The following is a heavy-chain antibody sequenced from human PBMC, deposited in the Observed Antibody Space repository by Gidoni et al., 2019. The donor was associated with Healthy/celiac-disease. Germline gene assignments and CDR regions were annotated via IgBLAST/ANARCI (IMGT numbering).Heavy chain of an antibody. J-gene: IGHJ4*02. CDR2: INHSGST. CDR3: ARGRGYSYDSFDY. V-gene: IGHV4-34*01. Sequence: QVQLQQWGAGLLKPSETLSLTCAVYVGSFSGYYWSWIRQPPGKGLEWIGEINHSGSTNYNPSLKSRVTISVDTSKNQFSLKLSSVTAADTAVYYCARGRGYSYDSFDYWGQGTLVTVSS. D-gene: IGHD5-18*01. CDR1: VGSFSGYY.